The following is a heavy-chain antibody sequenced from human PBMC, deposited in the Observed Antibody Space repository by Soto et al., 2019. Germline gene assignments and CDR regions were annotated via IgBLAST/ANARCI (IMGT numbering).Heavy chain of an antibody. J-gene: IGHJ6*02. CDR1: GFTFSSYA. Sequence: HPGGSLRLSCAASGFTFSSYAMSWVRQAPGKGLEWVSAISGSGGSTYYADSVKGRFTISRDNSKNTLYLQMNSLRAEDTAVYYCAKQLEQWLVVVERGMDVWGQGTTVTVSS. CDR2: ISGSGGST. V-gene: IGHV3-23*01. CDR3: AKQLEQWLVVVERGMDV. D-gene: IGHD6-19*01.